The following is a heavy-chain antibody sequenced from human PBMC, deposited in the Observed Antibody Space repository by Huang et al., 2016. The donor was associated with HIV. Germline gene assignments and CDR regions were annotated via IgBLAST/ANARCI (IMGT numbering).Heavy chain of an antibody. D-gene: IGHD6-13*01. J-gene: IGHJ5*01. V-gene: IGHV1-46*03. CDR3: AREGITPSGTEVSGFDF. Sequence: QVQLVQSGAEVKKPGASVTISCKASGFSILIYYIHWVRQAPGQGLEWMGIVKRSGGGADYAQKFKGRGNMTRDTSTRTLYMELSSLRSEDTAVYYCAREGITPSGTEVSGFDFWGQGTPVSVSS. CDR2: VKRSGGGA. CDR1: GFSILIYY.